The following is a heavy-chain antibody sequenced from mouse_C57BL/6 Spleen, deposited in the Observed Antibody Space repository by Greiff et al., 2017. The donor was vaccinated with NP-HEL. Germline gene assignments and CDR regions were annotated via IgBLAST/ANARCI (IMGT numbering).Heavy chain of an antibody. CDR3: AREGLPYYFDY. CDR1: GYTFTSYW. J-gene: IGHJ2*01. CDR2: IHPNSGST. D-gene: IGHD2-4*01. V-gene: IGHV1-64*01. Sequence: VQLQQSGAELVKPGASVKLSCKASGYTFTSYWMHWVKQRPGQGLEWIGMIHPNSGSTNYNEKFKSKATLTVDKSSSTAYMQLSSLTSEDSAVYYCAREGLPYYFDYWGQGTTLTVSS.